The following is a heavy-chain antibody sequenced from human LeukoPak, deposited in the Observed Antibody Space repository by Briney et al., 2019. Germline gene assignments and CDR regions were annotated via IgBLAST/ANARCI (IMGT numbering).Heavy chain of an antibody. CDR3: ASKYSSGWYPLDY. CDR2: IKQDGSEK. CDR1: GFTFSSYW. D-gene: IGHD6-19*01. J-gene: IGHJ4*02. Sequence: GGSLRLSCAASGFTFSSYWMSWVRQAPGKGLEWVANIKQDGSEKYYVDSVKGRFTISRDNAKNSLYLQMNSLRAEDTAVYYCASKYSSGWYPLDYWGQGTLVTVSS. V-gene: IGHV3-7*01.